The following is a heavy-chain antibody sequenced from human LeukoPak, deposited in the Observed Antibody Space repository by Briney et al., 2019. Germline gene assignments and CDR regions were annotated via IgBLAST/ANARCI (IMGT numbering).Heavy chain of an antibody. J-gene: IGHJ4*02. D-gene: IGHD1-20*01. CDR2: ISRSSSYI. CDR3: AREYNSPNRFDY. V-gene: IGHV3-21*01. CDR1: SITFSTST. Sequence: GGSLRLSCAASSITFSTSTMNWVRQAPGKGLEWVSSISRSSSYINYADSVKGRFTISRDNAKNSLYLQMNSLRAEDTAVYYCAREYNSPNRFDYWGQGTLATVSS.